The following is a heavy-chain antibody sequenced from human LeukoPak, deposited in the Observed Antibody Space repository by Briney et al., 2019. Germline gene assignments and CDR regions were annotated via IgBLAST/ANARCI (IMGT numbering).Heavy chain of an antibody. CDR3: AKGDAHEILTGYPDY. J-gene: IGHJ4*02. CDR2: SSWNSGSI. Sequence: PGGSLRLSCAASGFTFSTYAMSWVRQAPGKGLEWVSGSSWNSGSIGYADSVKGRFTISRDNAKNSLYLQMNSLRAEDTAFYYCAKGDAHEILTGYPDYWGQGTLVTVSS. D-gene: IGHD3-9*01. CDR1: GFTFSTYA. V-gene: IGHV3-9*01.